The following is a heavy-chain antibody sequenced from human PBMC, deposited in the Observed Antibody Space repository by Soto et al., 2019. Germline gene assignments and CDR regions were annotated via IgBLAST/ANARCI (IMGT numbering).Heavy chain of an antibody. CDR3: ARSYPNTIFGVVPSRGLDA. CDR2: IHYSGST. Sequence: LSLTCIVSGVSISSNYWSWIRQPPGQGLEWIGYIHYSGSTSSNPSLKNRVVMSVDTSKNQFSLRLSSVTAADTAVYYCARSYPNTIFGVVPSRGLDAWGQGATVTVSS. J-gene: IGHJ6*02. CDR1: GVSISSNY. D-gene: IGHD3-3*01. V-gene: IGHV4-59*01.